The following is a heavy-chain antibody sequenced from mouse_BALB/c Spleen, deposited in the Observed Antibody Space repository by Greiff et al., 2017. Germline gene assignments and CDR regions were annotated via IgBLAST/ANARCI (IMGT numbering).Heavy chain of an antibody. CDR3: AREDSSGYDAMDY. D-gene: IGHD3-2*01. J-gene: IGHJ4*01. CDR2: IYPGDGDT. CDR1: GYTFTSYW. Sequence: VQLQQSGAELARPGASVKLSCKASGYTFTSYWMQWVKQRPGQGLEWIGAIYPGDGDTRYTQKFKGKATLTADKSSSTAYMQLSSLASEDSAVYYCAREDSSGYDAMDYWGQGTSVTVSS. V-gene: IGHV1-87*01.